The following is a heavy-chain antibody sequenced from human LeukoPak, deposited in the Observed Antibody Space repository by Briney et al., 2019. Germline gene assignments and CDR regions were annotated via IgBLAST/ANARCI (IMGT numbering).Heavy chain of an antibody. V-gene: IGHV3-7*01. D-gene: IGHD1-1*01. J-gene: IGHJ4*02. CDR3: AIATTGRGAFGS. Sequence: GGSLRLSCAASGFTFSDFWMSWVRQAPGKGLECVASTNEAGGDKYYVDSVKGRFTISRDNSKNSLSLQMNSLTAEDTAIYYCAIATTGRGAFGSWGQGTLVPVSS. CDR1: GFTFSDFW. CDR2: TNEAGGDK.